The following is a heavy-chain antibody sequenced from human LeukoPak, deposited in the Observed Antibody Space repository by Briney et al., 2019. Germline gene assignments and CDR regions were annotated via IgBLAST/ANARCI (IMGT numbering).Heavy chain of an antibody. Sequence: ASVKVSCKASGYTFTSYGISWVRQAPGQGLEWMGWISAYNGNKDYAQKLQGRVTMTTDTSTSTAYMELRSLRSDDTAVYYCARDSPTVTTLIRVAFDIWGQGTMVTVSS. CDR1: GYTFTSYG. CDR2: ISAYNGNK. J-gene: IGHJ3*02. V-gene: IGHV1-18*01. CDR3: ARDSPTVTTLIRVAFDI. D-gene: IGHD4-17*01.